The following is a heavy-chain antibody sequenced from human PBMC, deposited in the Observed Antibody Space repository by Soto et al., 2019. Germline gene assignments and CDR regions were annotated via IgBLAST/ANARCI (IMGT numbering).Heavy chain of an antibody. J-gene: IGHJ6*02. D-gene: IGHD3-10*01. V-gene: IGHV4-34*01. CDR1: GGSFSGYY. CDR2: INHSGST. CDR3: ARCRLTMVRGVIITHYYYGMDV. Sequence: SETLSLTCAVYGGSFSGYYWSWIRQPPGKWLEWIGEINHSGSTNYNPSLKSRVTISVDTSKNQFSLKLSSVTAADTAVYYCARCRLTMVRGVIITHYYYGMDVWGQGXTVTVYS.